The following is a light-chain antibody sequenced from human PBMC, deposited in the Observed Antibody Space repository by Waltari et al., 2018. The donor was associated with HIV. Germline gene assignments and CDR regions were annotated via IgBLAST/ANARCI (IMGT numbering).Light chain of an antibody. J-gene: IGLJ2*01. CDR3: STWDNGLGTYI. CDR1: YSDIGSNY. CDR2: RND. V-gene: IGLV1-47*01. Sequence: QSVLTQPPSASGTPGQRVAISCSGSYSDIGSNYVYWYQRLPGTTPKLLISRNDQRPSGVPDRFSGSKSGTSASLAVSWLRSEDEGDYYCSTWDNGLGTYIFGGGTTLTVL.